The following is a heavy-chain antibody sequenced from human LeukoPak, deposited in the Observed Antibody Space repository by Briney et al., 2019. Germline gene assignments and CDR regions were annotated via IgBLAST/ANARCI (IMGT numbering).Heavy chain of an antibody. CDR1: GLTFSSNS. D-gene: IGHD2-2*01. Sequence: GGSQRLSGAACGLTFSSNSRNWVHQAPRKGLEWVSYISSSSSTIYYADSVKGQFTISRDKAKNSLYLQMNSLRAEDTAVYYCVREYCSSTSCLYDYWGQGTLVTVSS. CDR2: ISSSSSTI. J-gene: IGHJ4*02. CDR3: VREYCSSTSCLYDY. V-gene: IGHV3-48*01.